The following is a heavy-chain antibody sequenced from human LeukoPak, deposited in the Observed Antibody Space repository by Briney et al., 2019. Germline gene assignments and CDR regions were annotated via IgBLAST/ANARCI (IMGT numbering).Heavy chain of an antibody. CDR1: GGSFSGYY. J-gene: IGHJ4*02. CDR2: INHSGST. CDR3: ARGLGGSGEYAGGDY. Sequence: PSETLSLTCAVYGGSFSGYYWSWIRQPPGKGLEWIGEINHSGSTNYNPSLKSRVTISVDTSKNQFSLKLSSVTAADTAVYYCARGLGGSGEYAGGDYWGQGTLVTVSS. D-gene: IGHD3-16*01. V-gene: IGHV4-34*01.